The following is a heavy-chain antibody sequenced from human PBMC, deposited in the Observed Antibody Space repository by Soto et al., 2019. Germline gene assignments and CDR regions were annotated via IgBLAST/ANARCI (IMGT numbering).Heavy chain of an antibody. D-gene: IGHD1-26*01. Sequence: QLQLQESGPGLVKPSETLSLTCTVSGGSISSSSYYWGWIRQPPGKGLEWIGSIYYSGSTYYNPYHTSRVPISVATSKNQLSLKLSSVTAADTAVYYCARLAGGAPGAYWGQGTLVTVSS. CDR3: ARLAGGAPGAY. V-gene: IGHV4-39*01. CDR1: GGSISSSSYY. CDR2: IYYSGST. J-gene: IGHJ4*02.